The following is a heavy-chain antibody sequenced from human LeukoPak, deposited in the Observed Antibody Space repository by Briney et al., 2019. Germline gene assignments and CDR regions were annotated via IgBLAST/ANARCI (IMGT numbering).Heavy chain of an antibody. Sequence: GASVKVSCKASGYTFTGYYMHWVRQAPGQGLEWMGGIIPIFGTANYAQKFQGRVTITADESTSTAYMELSSLRSEDTAVYYCARDRKYCSGGSCYSGDYWGQGTLVTVSS. D-gene: IGHD2-15*01. V-gene: IGHV1-69*13. CDR3: ARDRKYCSGGSCYSGDY. CDR1: GYTFTGYY. CDR2: IIPIFGTA. J-gene: IGHJ4*02.